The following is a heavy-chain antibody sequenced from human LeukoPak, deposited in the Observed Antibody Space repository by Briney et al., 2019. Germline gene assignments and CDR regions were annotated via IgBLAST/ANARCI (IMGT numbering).Heavy chain of an antibody. CDR1: GFTFSTYW. Sequence: PGGSLRLSCTASGFTFSTYWMTWVRQAPGKGLEWVANINQDGSEKNYVDSVKGRFTISRVNAKNSLYLQMNSLRAEDTAVYYCARNMGDYWGQGTLVTVSS. CDR2: INQDGSEK. D-gene: IGHD2/OR15-2a*01. V-gene: IGHV3-7*04. CDR3: ARNMGDY. J-gene: IGHJ4*02.